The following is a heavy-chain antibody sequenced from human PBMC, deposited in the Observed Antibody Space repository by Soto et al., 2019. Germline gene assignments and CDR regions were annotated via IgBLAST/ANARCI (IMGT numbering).Heavy chain of an antibody. Sequence: QVQLQESGPGLVKPSETLSLTCTISGGPMNNYYCSWFRQPRGQGLEWFGYMGYNGFTRYNPSLRSRVAISLDTAQNQFSLNLSSVTAADTALYYCARQGFGELHGLVDVWGQGITVTVSS. CDR2: MGYNGFT. CDR3: ARQGFGELHGLVDV. CDR1: GGPMNNYY. D-gene: IGHD3-10*01. J-gene: IGHJ6*02. V-gene: IGHV4-59*08.